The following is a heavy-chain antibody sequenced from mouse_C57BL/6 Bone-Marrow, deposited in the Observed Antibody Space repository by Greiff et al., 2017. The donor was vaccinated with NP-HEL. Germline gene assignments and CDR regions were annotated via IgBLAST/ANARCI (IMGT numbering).Heavy chain of an antibody. D-gene: IGHD1-1*01. CDR3: ARSPNYGGYFDV. V-gene: IGHV1-55*01. CDR1: GYTFTSYW. Sequence: VQLQQSGAELVKPGASVKMSCKASGYTFTSYWITWVKQRPGQGLEWIGDIYPGSGSTNYNEKFKSKATLTVDTSSSTAYMQLSSLTSEDSAVYYCARSPNYGGYFDVWGTGTTVTVSS. J-gene: IGHJ1*03. CDR2: IYPGSGST.